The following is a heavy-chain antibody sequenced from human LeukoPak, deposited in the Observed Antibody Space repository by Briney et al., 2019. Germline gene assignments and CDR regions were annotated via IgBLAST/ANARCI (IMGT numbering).Heavy chain of an antibody. J-gene: IGHJ4*02. V-gene: IGHV4-59*01. CDR2: IHYRGSY. D-gene: IGHD3-10*01. CDR3: ASARLYGSGNYPFDY. CDR1: GGSFSTYY. Sequence: SETLSLTCSVSGGSFSTYYWSWIRQPPGKGLEWVGYIHYRGSYNYNPSLKNRVTISIDTSKNQFSLKLRSVTAADTAVYYCASARLYGSGNYPFDYWGQGTLVTVSS.